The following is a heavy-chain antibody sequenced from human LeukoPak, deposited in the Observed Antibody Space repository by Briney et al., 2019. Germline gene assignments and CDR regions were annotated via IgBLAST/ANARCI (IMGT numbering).Heavy chain of an antibody. CDR1: GGSISSYY. J-gene: IGHJ6*02. CDR2: IYYSGST. V-gene: IGHV4-59*01. Sequence: SETLSLTCTVSGGSISSYYWSWIRQPPGKGLEWIGYIYYSGSTNYNPSLKSRVTISVDTSKNQFSLKLSSVTAADTAVYYCARDRAEPGYSSSWQPYYYYYGMDVWGQGTTVTVSS. D-gene: IGHD6-13*01. CDR3: ARDRAEPGYSSSWQPYYYYYGMDV.